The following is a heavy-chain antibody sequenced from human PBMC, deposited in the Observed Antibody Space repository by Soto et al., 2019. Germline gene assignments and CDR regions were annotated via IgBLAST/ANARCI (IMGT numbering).Heavy chain of an antibody. CDR2: ISWNSGSI. CDR3: AKALLVAGNFDY. V-gene: IGHV3-9*01. Sequence: EVQLVESGGGLVQPGRSLRLSCAASGFTFDDYVMHWVRQAPGKGLEWVSGISWNSGSIGYADSVKGRFTISRDNAKNSLYLQMNSLRAEDTALYYCAKALLVAGNFDYWGQGTLVTVSS. J-gene: IGHJ4*02. CDR1: GFTFDDYV. D-gene: IGHD6-19*01.